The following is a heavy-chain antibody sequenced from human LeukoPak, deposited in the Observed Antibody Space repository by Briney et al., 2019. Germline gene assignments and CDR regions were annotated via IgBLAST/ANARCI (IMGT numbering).Heavy chain of an antibody. Sequence: GGSLRLSCAASGFTFSDYYMSWIRQAPGKGLEWVSYISSSGSTIYYADSVKGRFTISRDNAKNSLYLQMNSLRAEDTAVYYCARDLAAAGYDAFDIWGQGTMVTVSS. CDR1: GFTFSDYY. CDR3: ARDLAAAGYDAFDI. J-gene: IGHJ3*02. D-gene: IGHD6-13*01. CDR2: ISSSGSTI. V-gene: IGHV3-11*01.